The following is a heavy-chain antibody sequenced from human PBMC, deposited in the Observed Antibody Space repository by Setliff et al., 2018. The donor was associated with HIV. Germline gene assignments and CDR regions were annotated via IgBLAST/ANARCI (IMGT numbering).Heavy chain of an antibody. D-gene: IGHD3-3*01. CDR2: IYNSAST. CDR1: GASINSGYDY. CDR3: ARTSYNFWGGPDS. V-gene: IGHV4-39*02. Sequence: PSETLSLTCTVSGASINSGYDYWVWIRQPPGKGLQWIGSIYNSASTYYSPSLKRRVIMSVDTSKNRFSLRLSSVSAADTAVYYCARTSYNFWGGPDSWGQGTLVTVSS. J-gene: IGHJ4*02.